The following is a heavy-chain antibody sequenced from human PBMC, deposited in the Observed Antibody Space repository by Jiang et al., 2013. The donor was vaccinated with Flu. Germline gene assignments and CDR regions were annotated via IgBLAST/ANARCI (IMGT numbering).Heavy chain of an antibody. D-gene: IGHD1-26*01. J-gene: IGHJ4*02. Sequence: KKPGASVKVPARHLDTPSPVTIFTGCDRPLGQGLEWMGIINPSGGNTNYAQRFQDRVTMTRDTSTSTVYMELSSLRSEDTAVYYCARRNSGSYSDYWGQGTLVTVSS. CDR1: DTPSPVT. CDR3: ARRNSGSYSDY. CDR2: INPSGGNT. V-gene: IGHV1-46*01.